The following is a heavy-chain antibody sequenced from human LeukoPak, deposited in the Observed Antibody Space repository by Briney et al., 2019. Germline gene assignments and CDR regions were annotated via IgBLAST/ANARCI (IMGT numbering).Heavy chain of an antibody. CDR2: IYTSGST. V-gene: IGHV4-4*08. Sequence: PSETLSLTCTVSGVSITSSFYWSWIRQSPGKGLEWIGYIYTSGSTNYNPSLKSRVTISVDTSKNQFSLKLSSVTAADTAVYYCARVGGSGRSGFDYWGQGTLVTVSS. J-gene: IGHJ4*02. D-gene: IGHD3-10*01. CDR1: GVSITSSFY. CDR3: ARVGGSGRSGFDY.